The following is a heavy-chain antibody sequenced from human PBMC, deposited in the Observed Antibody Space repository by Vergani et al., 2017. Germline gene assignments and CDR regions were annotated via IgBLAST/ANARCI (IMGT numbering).Heavy chain of an antibody. J-gene: IGHJ4*02. D-gene: IGHD3-10*01. CDR1: GYTFTSYA. Sequence: QVQLVQSGAEVKKPGASVKVSCKASGYTFTSYAMHWVRQAPGQRLEWMGWINAGNGNTNYSPKFQGRVTITRDTSASTAYMELSSLRSEDTAVYYCARVPNYYGSGSTLDYWGQGTLVTVSS. CDR2: INAGNGNT. V-gene: IGHV1-3*01. CDR3: ARVPNYYGSGSTLDY.